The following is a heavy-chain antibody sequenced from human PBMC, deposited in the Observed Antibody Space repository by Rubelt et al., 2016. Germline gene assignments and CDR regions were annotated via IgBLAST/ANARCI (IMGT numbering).Heavy chain of an antibody. CDR2: ISTYNGKT. CDR3: ARDRKSLYFGDFIIDKEDY. Sequence: QVQLVQSGAEVKKPGASVKVSCKASGYTFIRYGITWVRQAPGQGLEWMGLISTYNGKTNYAQKFQGRVTMTPDTSTSTAYMELRSLRSDDTAVYYGARDRKSLYFGDFIIDKEDYWGQGTLVTVSS. CDR1: GYTFIRYG. D-gene: IGHD3-10*01. J-gene: IGHJ4*02. V-gene: IGHV1-18*01.